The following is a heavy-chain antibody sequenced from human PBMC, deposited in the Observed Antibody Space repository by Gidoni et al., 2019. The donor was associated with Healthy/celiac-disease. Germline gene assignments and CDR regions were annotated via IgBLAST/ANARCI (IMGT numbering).Heavy chain of an antibody. V-gene: IGHV4-39*07. Sequence: QLQLQESGPGLVKPSETLSLTCPVSGGSISSSSYYWGWIRQPPGKGLEWIGSIYYSGSTYYNPSLKSRGTISVDTSKNQFSLKLSSVTAADTAVYYGATRGWYGGGIFDYWGQGTLVTVSS. CDR1: GGSISSSSYY. D-gene: IGHD6-19*01. CDR3: ATRGWYGGGIFDY. CDR2: IYYSGST. J-gene: IGHJ4*02.